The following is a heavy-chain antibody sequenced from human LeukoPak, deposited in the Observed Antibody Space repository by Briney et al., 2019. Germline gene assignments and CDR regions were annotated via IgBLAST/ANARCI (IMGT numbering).Heavy chain of an antibody. D-gene: IGHD3-10*01. CDR3: ARDFPIHYGSDHGFDY. J-gene: IGHJ4*02. CDR2: ISSSSSYI. V-gene: IGHV3-21*01. Sequence: AGGSLRLSCAASGFTFSSYSMNWVRQAPGKGLEWVSSISSSSSYIYYADSVKGRFTISRDNAKNSLYLQMNSLRAEDTAVYYCARDFPIHYGSDHGFDYWGQGTLVTVSS. CDR1: GFTFSSYS.